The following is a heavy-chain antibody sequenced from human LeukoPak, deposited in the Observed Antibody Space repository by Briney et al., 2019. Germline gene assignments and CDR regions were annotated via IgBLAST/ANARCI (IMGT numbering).Heavy chain of an antibody. J-gene: IGHJ4*02. CDR1: EFSVGSNY. CDR2: IYSGGST. Sequence: GGSLRLSCAASEFSVGSNYMTWVRQAPGKGLEWVSLIYSGGSTYYADSAKGRFTISRDNSKNTLYLQMNSLRAEDTAVYYCARSMVRGVNDYWGQGTLVTVSS. V-gene: IGHV3-66*01. D-gene: IGHD3-10*01. CDR3: ARSMVRGVNDY.